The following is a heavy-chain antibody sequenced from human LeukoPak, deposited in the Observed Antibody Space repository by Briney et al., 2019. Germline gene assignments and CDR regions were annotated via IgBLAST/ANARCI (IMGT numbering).Heavy chain of an antibody. J-gene: IGHJ4*02. CDR2: INHSGST. V-gene: IGHV4-34*01. CDR3: ARSTREWGFGARLILYFDY. D-gene: IGHD3-10*01. Sequence: SETLSLTCAVYGGSFSGYYWSWIRQPPGKGLEWIGEINHSGSTNYNPSLKSRVTISVDTSKNQFSLKLSSVTAADTAVYYCARSTREWGFGARLILYFDYWGQGTLVTVSS. CDR1: GGSFSGYY.